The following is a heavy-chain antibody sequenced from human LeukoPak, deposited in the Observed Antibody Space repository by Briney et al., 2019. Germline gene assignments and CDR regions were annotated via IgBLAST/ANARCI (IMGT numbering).Heavy chain of an antibody. CDR1: GFTFSSLG. J-gene: IGHJ4*02. CDR3: AKGHSSSWSFFDY. Sequence: GGSLRLSCAASGFTFSSLGLHWVRQAPGKGLEWVAFIRYDANIKYCADSVKGRFTISRDNSKNTLYLQMNSLRAEDTAVYYCAKGHSSSWSFFDYWGQGTLVTVSS. V-gene: IGHV3-30*02. CDR2: IRYDANIK. D-gene: IGHD6-13*01.